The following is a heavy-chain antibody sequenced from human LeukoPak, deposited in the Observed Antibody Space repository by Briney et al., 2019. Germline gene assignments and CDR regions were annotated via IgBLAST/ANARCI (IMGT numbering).Heavy chain of an antibody. Sequence: GGSLRLSCAGSGFTFSTYWMSWVRQSPGKGLEWVANIKQDGSEKYHVDSVKGRFTISRDNAKNSLYLQMNSLRAEDTAVYYCAREEGGAGLYGFDIWGQGTMVTVSS. CDR2: IKQDGSEK. V-gene: IGHV3-7*01. CDR1: GFTFSTYW. D-gene: IGHD1-26*01. J-gene: IGHJ3*02. CDR3: AREEGGAGLYGFDI.